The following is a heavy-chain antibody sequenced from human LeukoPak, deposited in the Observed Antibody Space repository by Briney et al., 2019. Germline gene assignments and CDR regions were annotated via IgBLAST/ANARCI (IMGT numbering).Heavy chain of an antibody. V-gene: IGHV4-59*11. CDR1: GGSIINHF. D-gene: IGHD5-24*01. Sequence: SETLSLTCTVSGGSIINHFWSWIRQPPGKGLEWIRYIYHSGTISYNPSLKSRVAISVDTSKNQFSLRLISMTPADTAVYYCARGGDGYNFGDYWGQGILVTVSS. CDR3: ARGGDGYNFGDY. CDR2: IYHSGTI. J-gene: IGHJ4*02.